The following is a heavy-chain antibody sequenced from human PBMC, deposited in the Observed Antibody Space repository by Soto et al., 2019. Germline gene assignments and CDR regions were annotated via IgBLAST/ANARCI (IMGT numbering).Heavy chain of an antibody. Sequence: ESGGGAVQPGRSLRLSCAASAFSFSNYSMHWVRQAPGKGLEWVAVFWYDGSQQYYADSVRGRFTISRDNSQNTLYLQMNSLRAEDTAVYYCARDSGIGGSFDYWGQGTLVTVSS. J-gene: IGHJ4*02. CDR1: AFSFSNYS. V-gene: IGHV3-33*01. CDR2: FWYDGSQQ. D-gene: IGHD1-26*01. CDR3: ARDSGIGGSFDY.